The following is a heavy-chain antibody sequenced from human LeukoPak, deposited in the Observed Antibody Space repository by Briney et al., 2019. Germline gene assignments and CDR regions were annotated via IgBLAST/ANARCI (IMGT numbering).Heavy chain of an antibody. J-gene: IGHJ4*02. CDR3: AREVVVRGVIGSPFDY. CDR2: IWYDGSNK. Sequence: PGRSLRLSCAASGFTFSSYGMHWVRQAPGKGLELVAVIWYDGSNKYYADSVKGRFTISRDNSKNTLYLQMNSLRAEDTAVYYCAREVVVRGVIGSPFDYWGQGTLVTVSS. D-gene: IGHD3-10*01. V-gene: IGHV3-33*01. CDR1: GFTFSSYG.